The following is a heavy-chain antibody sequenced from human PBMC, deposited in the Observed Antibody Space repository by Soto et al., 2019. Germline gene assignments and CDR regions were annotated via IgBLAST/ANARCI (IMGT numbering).Heavy chain of an antibody. J-gene: IGHJ6*02. Sequence: QVQLVQSGAEVKKPGSSVKVSCKASGGSFSSYAISWVRQSPGQGLEWMGGIIPIFGTANYAQKFQGRVTITADESTSTAYMELSSLRSEDTAVYYCARDLIVGATTDYYYGMDGWGQGYTVTVSS. D-gene: IGHD1-26*01. CDR3: ARDLIVGATTDYYYGMDG. CDR2: IIPIFGTA. CDR1: GGSFSSYA. V-gene: IGHV1-69*01.